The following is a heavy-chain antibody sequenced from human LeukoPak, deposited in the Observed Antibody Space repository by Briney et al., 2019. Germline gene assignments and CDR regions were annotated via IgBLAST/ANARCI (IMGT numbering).Heavy chain of an antibody. CDR3: ARDQMYSSGWDAFDI. Sequence: SRTLSLTCTVSGTSISNSIWWTWIRQPPGKGLEWIGEVYHSGSTNYNPSLKSRVTISVDTSKNQFSLKLSSVTAADTAVYYCARDQMYSSGWDAFDIWGQGTMVTVSS. D-gene: IGHD6-19*01. J-gene: IGHJ3*02. CDR2: VYHSGST. CDR1: GTSISNSIW. V-gene: IGHV4-4*02.